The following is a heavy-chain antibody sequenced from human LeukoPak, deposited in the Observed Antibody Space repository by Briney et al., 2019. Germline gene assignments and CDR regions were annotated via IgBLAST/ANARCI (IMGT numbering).Heavy chain of an antibody. CDR1: GFTVSSNY. Sequence: GGSLRLSCAASGFTVSSNYMSWVRQAPGKGLEWVSVIYSGGSTYYADSVKGRFTISRDNSKNTLYLQMSSLRAEDTAVYYCARGDFWSGYPTYWGQGTLVTVSS. V-gene: IGHV3-53*01. D-gene: IGHD3-3*01. CDR2: IYSGGST. CDR3: ARGDFWSGYPTY. J-gene: IGHJ4*02.